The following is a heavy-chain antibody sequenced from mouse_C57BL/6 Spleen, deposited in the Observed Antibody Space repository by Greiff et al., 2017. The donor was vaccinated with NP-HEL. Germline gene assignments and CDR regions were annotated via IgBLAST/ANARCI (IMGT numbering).Heavy chain of an antibody. Sequence: EVQLQQSGPELVKPGASVKISCKASGYTFTDYYMNWVKQSHGKSLEWIGDINPNNGGTSYNQKFKGKATLTVDKSSSTAYMELRSLTSEDSAVYYCARKGYYGSSQAWFAYWGQGTLVTVSA. V-gene: IGHV1-26*01. J-gene: IGHJ3*01. CDR2: INPNNGGT. D-gene: IGHD1-1*01. CDR1: GYTFTDYY. CDR3: ARKGYYGSSQAWFAY.